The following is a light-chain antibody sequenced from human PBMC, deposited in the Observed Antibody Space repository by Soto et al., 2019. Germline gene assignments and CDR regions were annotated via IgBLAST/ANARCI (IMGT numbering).Light chain of an antibody. V-gene: IGKV3-15*01. Sequence: EIVMTQSPATLSVSPGERATLTCRASQSVSSSLAGYQQKPGQAPSLLFYVASTRATGIPARISGSRACTEFTLTTSSLQSEDVAVYYCQQYNNWPLYTFGQGTKLEIK. J-gene: IGKJ2*01. CDR1: QSVSSS. CDR3: QQYNNWPLYT. CDR2: VAS.